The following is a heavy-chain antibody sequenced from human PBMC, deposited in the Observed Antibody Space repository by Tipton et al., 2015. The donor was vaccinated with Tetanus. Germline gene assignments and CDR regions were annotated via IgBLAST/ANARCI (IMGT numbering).Heavy chain of an antibody. CDR1: GGSISAYY. V-gene: IGHV4-59*12. CDR3: ARVRRGATTDLDY. CDR2: IYFNGST. Sequence: TLSLTCTVSGGSISAYYWSWIRQPPGKGLEWIGHIYFNGSTTYNPSLKSRVTISLGASKNQFSLKLSSVTAADTAVYYCARVRRGATTDLDYWGQGTLVTVSS. J-gene: IGHJ4*02. D-gene: IGHD5-12*01.